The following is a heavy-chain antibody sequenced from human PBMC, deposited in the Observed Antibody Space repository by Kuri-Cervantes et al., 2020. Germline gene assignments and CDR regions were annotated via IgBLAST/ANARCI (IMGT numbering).Heavy chain of an antibody. Sequence: ASVKVSCKASGYTFTSYGISWVRQAPGQGLEWMGWISAYNGNTNYAQKLQGRVTMTTDTSTSTAYMELRSLRSDDTALYYCAKDSSPLLVATIAKTYYYYGMDVWGQGTTVTVSS. J-gene: IGHJ6*02. CDR2: ISAYNGNT. CDR3: AKDSSPLLVATIAKTYYYYGMDV. D-gene: IGHD5-12*01. V-gene: IGHV1-18*01. CDR1: GYTFTSYG.